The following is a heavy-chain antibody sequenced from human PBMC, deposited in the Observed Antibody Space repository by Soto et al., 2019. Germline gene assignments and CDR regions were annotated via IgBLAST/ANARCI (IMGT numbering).Heavy chain of an antibody. D-gene: IGHD3-9*01. V-gene: IGHV1-18*01. J-gene: IGHJ5*02. CDR2: ISAYNGNT. CDR1: GYTFTSYG. Sequence: ASVKVSCKASGYTFTSYGISWVRQAPGQGLEWMGWISAYNGNTNYAQKLQGRVTMTTDTSTSTAYMELRSLRSDDTAVYYCARDLDILTGTNWFGPWGQGTLVTVSS. CDR3: ARDLDILTGTNWFGP.